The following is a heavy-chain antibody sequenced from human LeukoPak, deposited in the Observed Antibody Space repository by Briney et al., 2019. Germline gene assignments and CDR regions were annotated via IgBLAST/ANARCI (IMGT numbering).Heavy chain of an antibody. D-gene: IGHD1-26*01. CDR3: TKYGGSPANYFDS. CDR1: GDSISAYY. Sequence: SETLSLTCTASGDSISAYYWSWVRQPPGKGLEWIAFVHKTGSINYNPSLKSRATISMDTSNSQLSLHVNSVTAADTAVYYCTKYGGSPANYFDSWGPGTLVTVSP. J-gene: IGHJ4*02. CDR2: VHKTGSI. V-gene: IGHV4-59*08.